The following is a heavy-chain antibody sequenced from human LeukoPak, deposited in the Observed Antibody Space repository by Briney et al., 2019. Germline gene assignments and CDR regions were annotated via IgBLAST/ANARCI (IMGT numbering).Heavy chain of an antibody. D-gene: IGHD2-15*01. Sequence: GRSLRLSCAASGFTFDDYAMHWVRQAPGKGLEWVSGISWNSGSIGYADSVKGRFTITRDNAKNSLDLQMNSLRAEDTALYYCSKVGVVKRDDAFDIWARGTMVTVA. V-gene: IGHV3-9*01. CDR2: ISWNSGSI. J-gene: IGHJ3*02. CDR1: GFTFDDYA. CDR3: SKVGVVKRDDAFDI.